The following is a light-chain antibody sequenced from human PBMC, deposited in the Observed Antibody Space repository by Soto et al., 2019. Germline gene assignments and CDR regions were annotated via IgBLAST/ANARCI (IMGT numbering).Light chain of an antibody. Sequence: EIVMTQSPATLSVSPGERATLSCRASQSVSDSYLAWYQQKPGQAPRLLIYGASSRATGIPDRFSGSGSGTEFTLTISRLQSEDFAVYYCQQYNNWPPGITFGQGTRREIK. V-gene: IGKV3D-15*01. CDR1: QSVSDSY. CDR3: QQYNNWPPGIT. J-gene: IGKJ5*01. CDR2: GAS.